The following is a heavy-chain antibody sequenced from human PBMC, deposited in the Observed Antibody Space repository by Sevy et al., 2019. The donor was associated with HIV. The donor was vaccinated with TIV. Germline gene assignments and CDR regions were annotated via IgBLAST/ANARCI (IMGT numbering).Heavy chain of an antibody. Sequence: ASVKVSCKASGGTFSSYAISWVRQAPGQGLEWMGGIIPILGIANYAQKFQGRVTITADKSTSKAYMELSSLRSEDTAVYYCARRDSSGWSSHYYYYMDVWGKGTTVTVSS. CDR1: GGTFSSYA. D-gene: IGHD6-19*01. J-gene: IGHJ6*03. CDR3: ARRDSSGWSSHYYYYMDV. CDR2: IIPILGIA. V-gene: IGHV1-69*10.